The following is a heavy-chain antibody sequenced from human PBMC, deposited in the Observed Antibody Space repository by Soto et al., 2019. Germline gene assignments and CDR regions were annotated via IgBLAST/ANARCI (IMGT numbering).Heavy chain of an antibody. CDR3: AKGRAVAGFDY. V-gene: IGHV3-33*06. CDR1: GFTFSSYG. D-gene: IGHD6-19*01. Sequence: VCSLRLSCASYGFTFSSYGMHWVRQAPGKGLEWVAVIWYDGSNKYYADPVKGRFTISRDNSKNTLYLQMNSLRVEDTAVYYCAKGRAVAGFDYWGQGTLVTVSS. J-gene: IGHJ4*02. CDR2: IWYDGSNK.